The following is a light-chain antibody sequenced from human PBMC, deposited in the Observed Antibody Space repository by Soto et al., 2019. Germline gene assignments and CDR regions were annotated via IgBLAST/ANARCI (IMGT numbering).Light chain of an antibody. CDR3: HHYGSPIT. Sequence: EIVVTQSACALSLSPGERATLSCRASQSVSSSDLAWYQQKPGQAPRLLIYGASSRATGIPDRFSGSGSGTDFTLTISTLEPEDLALYYSHHYGSPITFGPGTRLEI. J-gene: IGKJ5*01. CDR1: QSVSSSD. V-gene: IGKV3-20*01. CDR2: GAS.